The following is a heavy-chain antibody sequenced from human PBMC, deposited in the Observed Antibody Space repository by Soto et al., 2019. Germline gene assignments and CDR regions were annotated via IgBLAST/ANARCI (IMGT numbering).Heavy chain of an antibody. V-gene: IGHV4-34*01. J-gene: IGHJ4*02. CDR2: INHSGST. D-gene: IGHD3-3*01. Sequence: QVHLQQWGAGLMKPSETLSLTCAVYGGSFSGYYRSWIRQPPGKGLEWIGEINHSGSTNYNPSLKSRVTISADTSKNQFSLKLSSVTAADTAVYYCASTNSSGAIFGVAPYYFNYWGQGTLVTVFS. CDR3: ASTNSSGAIFGVAPYYFNY. CDR1: GGSFSGYY.